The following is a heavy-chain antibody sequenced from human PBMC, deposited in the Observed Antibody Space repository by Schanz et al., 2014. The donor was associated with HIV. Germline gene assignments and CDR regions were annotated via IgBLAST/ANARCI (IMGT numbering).Heavy chain of an antibody. CDR2: IGHSGST. Sequence: QVRLHQWGAGLLKPSETLTLTCAVYGDSLSDNYWTWIRQSPGKGLEWIGEIGHSGSTQYHPSLKSRVTMSVDPSKTQFSLKLVSVTAADTAVYYCARGFLMGRDYDYILGSSRYAAWFDPWGQGTLVTVSS. D-gene: IGHD3-16*01. V-gene: IGHV4-34*01. CDR3: ARGFLMGRDYDYILGSSRYAAWFDP. CDR1: GDSLSDNY. J-gene: IGHJ5*02.